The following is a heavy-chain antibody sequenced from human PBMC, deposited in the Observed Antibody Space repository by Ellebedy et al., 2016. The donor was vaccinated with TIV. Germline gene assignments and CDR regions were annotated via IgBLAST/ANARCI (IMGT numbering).Heavy chain of an antibody. CDR3: TRPSAIGEPDY. V-gene: IGHV3-21*01. CDR2: ISGTSTSI. Sequence: GESLKISCVVSEFTFTDYSMSWVRQAPGKGLEWVASISGTSTSIYYADSVKGRFTISRDNAKNTVYLQMSSLRTEDTAIYYCTRPSAIGEPDYWGQGTLVTVSS. D-gene: IGHD3-10*01. CDR1: EFTFTDYS. J-gene: IGHJ4*02.